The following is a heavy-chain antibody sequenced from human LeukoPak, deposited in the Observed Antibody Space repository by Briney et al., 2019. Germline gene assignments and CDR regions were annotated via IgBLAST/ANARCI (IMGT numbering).Heavy chain of an antibody. CDR2: IRYDGSNK. V-gene: IGHV3-30*02. D-gene: IGHD5-18*01. J-gene: IGHJ4*02. CDR3: ADMGYSYGYEDY. CDR1: GFTFSSYG. Sequence: GGSLRPSCAASGFTFSSYGMHWVRQAPGKGLEWVAFIRYDGSNKYYADSVKGRFTISRDNSKNTLYLQMNSLRAEDTAVYCCADMGYSYGYEDYWGQGTLVTVSS.